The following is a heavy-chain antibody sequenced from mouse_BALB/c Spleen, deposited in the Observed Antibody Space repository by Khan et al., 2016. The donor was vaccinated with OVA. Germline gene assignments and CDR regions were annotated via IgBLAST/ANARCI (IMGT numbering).Heavy chain of an antibody. Sequence: QVQLQQSGAELARPGASVKMSCKASGYTFTSYTIHWVKQRPGQGLEWIGYINPTNIYTNYNQKFRDKATLTADTSSRTAYMQLSSLTSEDSAVYYGSRVGPYQGSCGAWFAYWGQGTLVTVSA. J-gene: IGHJ3*01. CDR1: GYTFTSYT. CDR2: INPTNIYT. D-gene: IGHD1-1*02. CDR3: SRVGPYQGSCGAWFAY. V-gene: IGHV1-4*01.